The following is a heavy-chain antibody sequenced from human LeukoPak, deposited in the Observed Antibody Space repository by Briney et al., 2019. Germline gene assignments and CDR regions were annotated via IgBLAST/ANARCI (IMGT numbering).Heavy chain of an antibody. CDR2: IKKDGSEK. D-gene: IGHD6-13*01. CDR1: GFTFSSYA. Sequence: GGSLLLSCAASGFTFSSYAMSWVRQAPGKGLEWVANIKKDGSEKHYVDSVKGRFTISRDNVKNSLYLQMTSLRGEDTAVYYCARDLERTAAGSIWGQGTLVTVSS. J-gene: IGHJ4*02. CDR3: ARDLERTAAGSI. V-gene: IGHV3-7*01.